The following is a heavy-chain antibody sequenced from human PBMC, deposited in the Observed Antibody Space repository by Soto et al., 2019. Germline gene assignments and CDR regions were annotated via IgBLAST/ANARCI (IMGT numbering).Heavy chain of an antibody. V-gene: IGHV1-2*02. D-gene: IGHD1-26*01. CDR2: IDPNTGGT. CDR1: GYTFSNYH. CDR3: ARSSGSYTDFDF. Sequence: QVQMVQSGADRTKPGASVKVSCTASGYTFSNYHIHWVRQAPGQGLEWMGWIDPNTGGTTYAPKFQCRVTVTRAPSITTASMELDSPTSADTAVYYCARSSGSYTDFDFWGQGTLVTVSS. J-gene: IGHJ4*02.